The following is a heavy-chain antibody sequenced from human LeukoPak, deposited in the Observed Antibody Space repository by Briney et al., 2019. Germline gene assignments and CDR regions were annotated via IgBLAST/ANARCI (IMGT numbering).Heavy chain of an antibody. V-gene: IGHV3-74*01. CDR2: TNSDGSSR. J-gene: IGHJ4*02. CDR3: ARARWYYCDY. CDR1: GFTFSGHW. Sequence: GGSLRLSCAVSGFTFSGHWMFWVRQAPGKGLEWVSSTNSDGSSRGYTDSVKGRFTVSRDNAKNTLYLQMNSLRAEDTAVYYCARARWYYCDYWGQGTLVTVSS. D-gene: IGHD5-24*01.